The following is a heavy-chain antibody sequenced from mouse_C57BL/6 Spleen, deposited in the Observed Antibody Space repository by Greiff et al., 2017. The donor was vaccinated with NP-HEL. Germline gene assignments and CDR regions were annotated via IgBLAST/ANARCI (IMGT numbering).Heavy chain of an antibody. D-gene: IGHD1-1*01. V-gene: IGHV1-69*01. CDR2: IDPSDSYT. Sequence: VQLQQPGAELVMPGASVKLSCKASGYTFTSYWMHWVKQRPGQGLEWIGEIDPSDSYTNYNQKFKGKSTLTVDKSSSTAYMQLSSLTSEDSAVYYCARQTTVVAHYAMDYWGQGTSVTVSS. J-gene: IGHJ4*01. CDR3: ARQTTVVAHYAMDY. CDR1: GYTFTSYW.